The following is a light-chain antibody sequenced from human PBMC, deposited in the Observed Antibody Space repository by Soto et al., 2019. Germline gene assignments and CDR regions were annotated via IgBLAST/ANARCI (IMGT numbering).Light chain of an antibody. V-gene: IGKV1-5*01. J-gene: IGKJ4*01. CDR1: QSISIW. Sequence: DIQMTQSPSTLSASVGDRLTITCRASQSISIWLAWYQQKPGKAPKLLIYDASYLESGVPSRFSGSGSGTEFTRPISSLQPDDFATYYCQQYNSYSFGGGTKVEIK. CDR2: DAS. CDR3: QQYNSYS.